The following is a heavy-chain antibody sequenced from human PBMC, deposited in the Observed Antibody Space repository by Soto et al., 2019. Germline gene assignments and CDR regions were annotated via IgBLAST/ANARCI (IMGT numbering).Heavy chain of an antibody. J-gene: IGHJ6*02. CDR1: QFTFSNYW. CDR3: ARASPGMDV. Sequence: EVQLVKSGGDLVQPGGSLRLSCAGSQFTFSNYWMNWVRQAPGKGLEWVANINQDGSEKYYVDSVKGRFTISRDIAKNSLFLQMNSLRADDTAVYYCARASPGMDVWGQGTTVTVSS. V-gene: IGHV3-7*01. CDR2: INQDGSEK.